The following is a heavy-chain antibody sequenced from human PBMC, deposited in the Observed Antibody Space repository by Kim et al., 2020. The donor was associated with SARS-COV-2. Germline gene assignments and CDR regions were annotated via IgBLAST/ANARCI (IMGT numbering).Heavy chain of an antibody. J-gene: IGHJ5*02. CDR2: IRSYRNYI. D-gene: IGHD3-16*01. Sequence: GGSLRLSCIGSGFTFSAYGMDWIRQAPGKGLEWVSSIRSYRNYIYYADSVRGRFTISRDNAKNSVFLQMNSLRAEDTAVYYCVTDERASFWGSWGQGNRVSVSP. CDR3: VTDERASFWGS. CDR1: GFTFSAYG. V-gene: IGHV3-21*01.